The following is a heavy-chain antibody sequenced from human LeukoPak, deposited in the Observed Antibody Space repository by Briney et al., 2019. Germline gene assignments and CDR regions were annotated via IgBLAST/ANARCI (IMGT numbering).Heavy chain of an antibody. CDR1: GFTFSSYA. V-gene: IGHV3-23*01. CDR2: ISGSGGST. J-gene: IGHJ4*02. D-gene: IGHD3-10*01. Sequence: GGSLRLSCAASGFTFSSYAMTWVRQAPGKGLEWVSAISGSGGSTYYADSVKGRFTISRDISKNTLYLQMNSLRAEDTAVYYWAKGRNYYGSGSSIDYWGQGTLVTVSS. CDR3: AKGRNYYGSGSSIDY.